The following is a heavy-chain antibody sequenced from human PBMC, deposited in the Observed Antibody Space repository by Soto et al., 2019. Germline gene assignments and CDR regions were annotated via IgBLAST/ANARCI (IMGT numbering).Heavy chain of an antibody. J-gene: IGHJ6*02. CDR3: ARGAGGLDV. CDR2: IKQDGSDK. D-gene: IGHD6-25*01. CDR1: GFTFSLYW. Sequence: GGSLRLSCTASGFTFSLYWMTWVRQAPGKGLEWVANIKQDGSDKYYVDSVKGRLTISRDNAKNSLYLQMNSLRAEDTALYYCARGAGGLDVWGQGTTVTVS. V-gene: IGHV3-7*05.